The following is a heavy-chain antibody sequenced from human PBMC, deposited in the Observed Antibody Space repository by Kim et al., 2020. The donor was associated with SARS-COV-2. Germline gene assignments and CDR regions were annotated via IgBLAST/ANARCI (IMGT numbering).Heavy chain of an antibody. Sequence: ASVKVSCKASGYTFTSYAMHWVRQAPGQRLEWMGWINAGNGNTKYSQKFQGRVTITRDTSASTAYMELSSLRSEDTAVYYCARLSPRATVVPAAIGMDVWGQGTTVTVSS. CDR3: ARLSPRATVVPAAIGMDV. CDR1: GYTFTSYA. CDR2: INAGNGNT. J-gene: IGHJ6*02. V-gene: IGHV1-3*01. D-gene: IGHD2-2*01.